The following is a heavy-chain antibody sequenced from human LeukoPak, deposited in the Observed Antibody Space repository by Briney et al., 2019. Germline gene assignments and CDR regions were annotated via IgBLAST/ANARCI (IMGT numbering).Heavy chain of an antibody. V-gene: IGHV4-30-2*01. CDR2: IYHSGST. CDR3: ARSPVVPAAAPISYFDY. CDR1: GGSISSGGYS. J-gene: IGHJ4*02. D-gene: IGHD2-2*01. Sequence: SQTLSLTCAVSGGSISSGGYSWSWIRQPPGKGLEWIGYIYHSGSTYYNPSLKSRVTISVDRSKNQFSLKLSSVTAADTAVYYCARSPVVPAAAPISYFDYWGQGTLVTVSS.